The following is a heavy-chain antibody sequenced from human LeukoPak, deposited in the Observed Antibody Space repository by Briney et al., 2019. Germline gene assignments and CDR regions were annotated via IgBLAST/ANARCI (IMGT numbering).Heavy chain of an antibody. CDR2: INHSGST. CDR1: GGSFSGYY. D-gene: IGHD3-3*01. Sequence: PSETLSLTCAVYGGSFSGYYWSWIRQPPGKGLEWIGEINHSGSTNYNPSLKSRVTISVDTSKNQFSLKLSSVTAADTAVYYCARRSRFGVVRFYYYYMDVWGKGTTVTVSS. J-gene: IGHJ6*03. CDR3: ARRSRFGVVRFYYYYMDV. V-gene: IGHV4-34*01.